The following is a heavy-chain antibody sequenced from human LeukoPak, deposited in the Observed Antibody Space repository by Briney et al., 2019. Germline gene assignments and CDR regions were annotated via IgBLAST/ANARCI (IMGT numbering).Heavy chain of an antibody. J-gene: IGHJ4*02. D-gene: IGHD5-18*01. CDR3: TRTGVQLWLQTTHPLNFDY. Sequence: GGSLRLSCAASGFAFSFSDMNWVRQAPGKGLEWVSSINSSSIYIYYADSVKGRFTISRDNARNSLYLQMNSLKTEDTAVYYCTRTGVQLWLQTTHPLNFDYWGQGTLVTVSS. V-gene: IGHV3-21*03. CDR1: GFAFSFSD. CDR2: INSSSIYI.